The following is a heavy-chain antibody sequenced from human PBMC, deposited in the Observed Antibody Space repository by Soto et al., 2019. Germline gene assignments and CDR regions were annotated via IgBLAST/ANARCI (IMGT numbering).Heavy chain of an antibody. Sequence: QVQLQEPGPGLVKPSETLSLTCTVSNDSISTYYWTWIRQPPGKGLEWIGFIYYSGSTNYNPSILSRGRISVDTSKNQYSLKMNSVTAADTAVYYCARPGRDWGALHYWGQGTLVTVSS. CDR3: ARPGRDWGALHY. V-gene: IGHV4-59*08. J-gene: IGHJ4*02. D-gene: IGHD7-27*01. CDR2: IYYSGST. CDR1: NDSISTYY.